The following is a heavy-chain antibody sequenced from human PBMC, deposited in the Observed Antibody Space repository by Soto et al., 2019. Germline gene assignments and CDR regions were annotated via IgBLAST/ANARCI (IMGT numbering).Heavy chain of an antibody. CDR2: ISFTGDSR. Sequence: GGSLRLSCAASGFNFNAYVMNWVRQAPGKGLEWVSIISFTGDSRYYADSVKDRFTISRDNSQNTLYLQMNSLRAEDTAVYYCAKKPCSSPGCPYGMDVWGQGTTVTVSS. V-gene: IGHV3-23*01. CDR3: AKKPCSSPGCPYGMDV. J-gene: IGHJ6*02. CDR1: GFNFNAYV. D-gene: IGHD2-2*01.